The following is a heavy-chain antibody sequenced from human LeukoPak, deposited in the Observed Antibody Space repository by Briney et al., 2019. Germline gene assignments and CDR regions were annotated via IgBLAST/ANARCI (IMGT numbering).Heavy chain of an antibody. V-gene: IGHV1-2*02. D-gene: IGHD4-23*01. J-gene: IGHJ4*02. CDR1: GYTFTGYF. CDR3: AISDYGGKSPPLDY. CDR2: INPNSGGT. Sequence: GASVKVSCKASGYTFTGYFIHWVRQAPGPGLEWMEWINPNSGGTNYAQKFQGRVTMTRDTSISTAYMELSRLRSDDTAVYYCAISDYGGKSPPLDYWGQGTLVTVSS.